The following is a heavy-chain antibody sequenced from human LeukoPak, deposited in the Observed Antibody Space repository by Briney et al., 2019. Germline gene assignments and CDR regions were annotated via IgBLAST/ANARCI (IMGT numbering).Heavy chain of an antibody. J-gene: IGHJ5*02. CDR3: ARVGGYLSWFDP. CDR2: ISGSGGST. D-gene: IGHD2-15*01. CDR1: GFTFSSYA. Sequence: PGGSLRLSCAASGFTFSSYAMNWVRQAPGKGLEWVSAISGSGGSTYYADSVKGRFTISRDNAKNSLYLQMNSLRTEDTAVYYCARVGGYLSWFDPWGQGTLVTVSS. V-gene: IGHV3-23*01.